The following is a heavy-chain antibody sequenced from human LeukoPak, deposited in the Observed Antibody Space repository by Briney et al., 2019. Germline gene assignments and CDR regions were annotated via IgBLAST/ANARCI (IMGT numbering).Heavy chain of an antibody. V-gene: IGHV3-30*04. CDR1: GFTFSSYA. CDR3: AKELIAAAGVGAFDI. CDR2: ISYDGSNK. Sequence: GGSLRLSCAASGFTFSSYAMHWVRQAPGKGLEWVAVISYDGSNKYYADSVKGRFTISRDNSKNTLYLQMNSLRAEDTAVYYCAKELIAAAGVGAFDIWGQGTMVTVSS. D-gene: IGHD6-13*01. J-gene: IGHJ3*02.